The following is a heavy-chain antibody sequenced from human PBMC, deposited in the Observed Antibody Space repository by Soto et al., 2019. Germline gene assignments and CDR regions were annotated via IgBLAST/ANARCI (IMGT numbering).Heavy chain of an antibody. Sequence: ASVEVSCEASGYTFTSYYIHWVRQAPGQGLDWMGIINPSGGSTDYAQKFQGRVAMTSDASTSTVYMELSSLRSEDTAVYYCAKDRGRATAGQYYYYGMDVWGEGSKVT. CDR2: INPSGGST. J-gene: IGHJ6*02. V-gene: IGHV1-46*01. D-gene: IGHD6-13*01. CDR1: GYTFTSYY. CDR3: AKDRGRATAGQYYYYGMDV.